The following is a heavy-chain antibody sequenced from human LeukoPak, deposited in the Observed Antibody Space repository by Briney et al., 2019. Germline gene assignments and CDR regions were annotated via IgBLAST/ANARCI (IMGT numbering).Heavy chain of an antibody. D-gene: IGHD4-17*01. Sequence: SETLSLTCTVSGGSISSGSYHWSWIRQLPGKGLEWIGYIYYSGSTYYNPSLKSRVTISVDTSKNQFSLKLSSVTAADTAVYYCARDLVTVTKGFDIWGQGTMVSVSS. J-gene: IGHJ3*02. CDR2: IYYSGST. CDR1: GGSISSGSYH. CDR3: ARDLVTVTKGFDI. V-gene: IGHV4-31*03.